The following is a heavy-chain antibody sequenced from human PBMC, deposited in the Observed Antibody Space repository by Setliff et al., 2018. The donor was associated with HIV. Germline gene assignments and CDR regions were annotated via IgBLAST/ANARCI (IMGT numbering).Heavy chain of an antibody. V-gene: IGHV2-5*02. CDR2: IYWDDDK. CDR3: AHSLYCSSSNCSGLLFDY. J-gene: IGHJ4*02. CDR1: GFSLTTSAVG. D-gene: IGHD2-2*01. Sequence: SGPTLVNPTQTLTLTCSFSGFSLTTSAVGVGWIRQPPGKALEWLALIYWDDDKRYRSSLKSRLTITKDTSKNQVVLTMTNMDPVDTATYYCAHSLYCSSSNCSGLLFDYWGQGTLVTVSS.